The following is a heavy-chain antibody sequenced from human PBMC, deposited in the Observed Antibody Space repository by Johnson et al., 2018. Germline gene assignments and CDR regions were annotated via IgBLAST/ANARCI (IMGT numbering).Heavy chain of an antibody. D-gene: IGHD3-22*01. V-gene: IGHV3-66*02. CDR3: AGYHYDSSGFEGSDV. CDR1: GFSVSDNY. J-gene: IGHJ3*01. Sequence: VQLVESGGGLARPGGSLRVSCAASGFSVSDNYMSWVRQASGKGPEWVSIMYTSGSTYYAESLKGRFTISRDNSGNTLYLQMNSRRPEDTAVYFCAGYHYDSSGFEGSDVRGKGTMVTVSS. CDR2: MYTSGST.